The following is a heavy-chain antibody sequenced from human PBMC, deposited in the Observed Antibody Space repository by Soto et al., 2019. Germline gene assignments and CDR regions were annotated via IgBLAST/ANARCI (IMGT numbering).Heavy chain of an antibody. CDR3: AKSVYGSGGPD. V-gene: IGHV3-23*01. CDR1: GFIFSNFA. Sequence: EVQLLESGGGLVQPGGSLRLSCAASGFIFSNFAMNWVRQAPGKGPEWVSGIGNSGTSTNYADSLRGRFTISRDNLKNTLYLQMNNLRAEDTAIYYCAKSVYGSGGPDWGQGTLVTVSS. J-gene: IGHJ4*02. D-gene: IGHD6-19*01. CDR2: IGNSGTST.